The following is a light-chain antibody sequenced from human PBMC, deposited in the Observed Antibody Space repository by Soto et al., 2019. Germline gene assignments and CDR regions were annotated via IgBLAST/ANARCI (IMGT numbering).Light chain of an antibody. CDR2: EVS. V-gene: IGLV2-14*01. Sequence: QSALTQPASVSGSPGQSITISCTGTSSDVGAYNYVSWYQQHPDKAPKLMIYEVSNRPSGVSNRFSGSKSGNTASLTISGLQADDEADYYCSSYTSSGTLVFGGGTKLTVL. CDR3: SSYTSSGTLV. CDR1: SSDVGAYNY. J-gene: IGLJ2*01.